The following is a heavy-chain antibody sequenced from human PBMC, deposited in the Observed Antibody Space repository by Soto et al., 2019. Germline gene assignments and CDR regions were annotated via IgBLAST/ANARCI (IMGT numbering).Heavy chain of an antibody. CDR2: ISAYNGNT. D-gene: IGHD2-2*01. CDR3: ARVQYQSGRDYYYYYMDV. CDR1: GYTFTSYA. J-gene: IGHJ6*03. Sequence: GASVKVSCKASGYTFTSYAMHWVRQAPGQRLEWMVWISAYNGNTNYSQKFQGRVTITTDTSTSTAYMELRSLRSDDTAVYYCARVQYQSGRDYYYYYMDVWGKGTTVTVSS. V-gene: IGHV1-3*01.